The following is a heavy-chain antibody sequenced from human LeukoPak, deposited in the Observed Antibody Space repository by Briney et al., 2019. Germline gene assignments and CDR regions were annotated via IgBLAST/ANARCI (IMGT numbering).Heavy chain of an antibody. CDR3: ARGLTAVAGDAFDI. Sequence: SETLSLTCAVYGGSFSGYYWSWIRQPPGKGLVWIGEINHSGSTKYNPSLKSRVTISVDTSKNQFSLKLSSVTAADTAVYYCARGLTAVAGDAFDIWGQGTMVTVSS. D-gene: IGHD6-19*01. J-gene: IGHJ3*02. V-gene: IGHV4-34*01. CDR1: GGSFSGYY. CDR2: INHSGST.